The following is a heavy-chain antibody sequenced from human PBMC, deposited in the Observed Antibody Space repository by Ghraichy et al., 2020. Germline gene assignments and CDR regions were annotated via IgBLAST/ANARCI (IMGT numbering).Heavy chain of an antibody. J-gene: IGHJ4*02. CDR1: GFTLRTYA. CDR2: ITDIGDTT. V-gene: IGHV3-23*01. CDR3: VKDYGDCSGGRCYARPLEY. D-gene: IGHD2-15*01. Sequence: GESLNISCAASGFTLRTYAMSWVRQVPGKGLEWVSGITDIGDTTYYADSVKGRFTISRDISKNTVYLQMNSLRDEDTALYYCVKDYGDCSGGRCYARPLEYWGQGTLVTVSS.